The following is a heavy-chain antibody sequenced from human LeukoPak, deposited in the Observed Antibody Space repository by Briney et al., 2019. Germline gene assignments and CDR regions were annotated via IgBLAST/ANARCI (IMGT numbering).Heavy chain of an antibody. CDR1: GGSISSSSYY. J-gene: IGHJ5*02. CDR2: IYYSGST. CDR3: ARDYKVVVAATVNYNWFDP. V-gene: IGHV4-39*07. D-gene: IGHD2-15*01. Sequence: SETLSLTCTVSGGSISSSSYYWGWIRQPPGKGLEWTGSIYYSGSTYYNPSLKSRVTISVDTSKNQFSLKLSSVTAADTAVYYCARDYKVVVAATVNYNWFDPWGQGTLVTVSS.